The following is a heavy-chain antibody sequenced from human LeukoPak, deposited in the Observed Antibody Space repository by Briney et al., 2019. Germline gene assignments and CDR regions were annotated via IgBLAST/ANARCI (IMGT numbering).Heavy chain of an antibody. V-gene: IGHV1-18*01. Sequence: ASVKVSCKASGYTFTSYGISWVRQAPGQGLEWMGWISAYNGNTNYAQKLQGRVTMTTDTSTNTAYMELSSLRSEDTAVYYCAIIPMTTIDYWGQGTLVTVSS. D-gene: IGHD4-17*01. CDR2: ISAYNGNT. CDR1: GYTFTSYG. J-gene: IGHJ4*02. CDR3: AIIPMTTIDY.